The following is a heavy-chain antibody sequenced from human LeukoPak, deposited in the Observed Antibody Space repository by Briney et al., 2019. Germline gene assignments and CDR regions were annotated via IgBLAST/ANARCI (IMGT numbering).Heavy chain of an antibody. V-gene: IGHV3-43*02. CDR2: INWDGDDT. CDR3: AKRAAYSSSGWYYYYMDV. J-gene: IGHJ6*03. CDR1: GFTSDSYA. Sequence: GGSLRLSCAASGFTSDSYAMHWVRQAPGKGLEWVSLINWDGDDTYYADSVKGRFTISRDNSKNSLYLQMNSLRAEDTALYYCAKRAAYSSSGWYYYYMDVWGKGTTVTVSS. D-gene: IGHD6-6*01.